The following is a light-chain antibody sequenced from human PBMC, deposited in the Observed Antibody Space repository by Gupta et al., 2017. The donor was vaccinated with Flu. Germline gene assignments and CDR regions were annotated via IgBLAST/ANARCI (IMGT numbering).Light chain of an antibody. Sequence: TISCTGTSSDVGAYKYVSWYQQHPGRAPKLMIYDVSNRPSGVSNRFSRSNSGNPASLTISGLQAEDEADYSCISYTSVPSYFFGTGNKFTVL. J-gene: IGLJ1*01. CDR3: ISYTSVPSYF. V-gene: IGLV2-14*04. CDR2: DVS. CDR1: SSDVGAYKY.